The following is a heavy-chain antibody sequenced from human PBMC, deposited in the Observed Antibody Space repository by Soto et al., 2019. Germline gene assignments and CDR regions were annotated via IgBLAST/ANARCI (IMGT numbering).Heavy chain of an antibody. D-gene: IGHD3-16*02. CDR3: AKDLVKDRDYVWGSYRPTYFDY. Sequence: GGSLRLSCAASGFTFSSYAMSWVRQAPGKGLEWVSAISGSGGSTYYADSVKGRFTISRDNSKNTLYLQMNSLRAEDTAVYYCAKDLVKDRDYVWGSYRPTYFDYWGQGTLVTVSS. CDR1: GFTFSSYA. J-gene: IGHJ4*02. CDR2: ISGSGGST. V-gene: IGHV3-23*01.